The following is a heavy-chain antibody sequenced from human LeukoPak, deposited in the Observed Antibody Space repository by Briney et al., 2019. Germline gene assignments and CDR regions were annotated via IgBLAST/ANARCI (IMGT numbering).Heavy chain of an antibody. Sequence: GGSLRLSCAASGFTFSSYAMSWVRQAPGKGLEWVSAISGSGGSTYYADSVKGRFTISRDNSKNTLYLQMNSLRAEDTAAYYCARQLYELLYYFDYWGQGTLVTVSS. D-gene: IGHD5/OR15-5a*01. CDR3: ARQLYELLYYFDY. J-gene: IGHJ4*02. CDR2: ISGSGGST. V-gene: IGHV3-23*01. CDR1: GFTFSSYA.